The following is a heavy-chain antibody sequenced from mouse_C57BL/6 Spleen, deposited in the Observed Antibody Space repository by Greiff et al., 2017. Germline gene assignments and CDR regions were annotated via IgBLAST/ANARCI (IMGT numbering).Heavy chain of an antibody. CDR1: GYAFSSYW. CDR3: AVEATNYYAMDY. J-gene: IGHJ4*01. Sequence: QVQLQQSGAELVKPGASVTLSCTASGYAFSSYWMNWVKQRPGQGLEWIGQIYPGDGDTNYNVKFKGKATLTVDNASSTAYMQLINLNSEYSAVYFCAVEATNYYAMDYWGQGTSVTVSS. V-gene: IGHV1-80*01. CDR2: IYPGDGDT. D-gene: IGHD1-1*01.